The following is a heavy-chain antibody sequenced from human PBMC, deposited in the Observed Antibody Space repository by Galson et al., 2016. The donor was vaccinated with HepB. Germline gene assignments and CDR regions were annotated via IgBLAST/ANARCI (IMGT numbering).Heavy chain of an antibody. Sequence: SLRLSCAASGFILSSYSMHWVRQAPGKGLECVSYISAGGGTIYYADSVKGRFTISRDNVKNSLILQMNSLRDEDTAVYYCARLDGDSEYFDSWGQGTPVTVSS. D-gene: IGHD4-17*01. CDR1: GFILSSYS. J-gene: IGHJ4*02. CDR3: ARLDGDSEYFDS. CDR2: ISAGGGTI. V-gene: IGHV3-48*02.